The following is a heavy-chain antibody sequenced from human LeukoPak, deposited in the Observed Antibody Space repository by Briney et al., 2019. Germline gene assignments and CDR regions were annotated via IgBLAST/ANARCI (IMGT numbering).Heavy chain of an antibody. CDR2: ISSSSSYI. Sequence: GGSLRLSCAASGFTFSSYSMNWVRQAPGKGLEWVSSISSSSSYIYYADSVKGRFTISRDNAKNSLYLQMNSLRAEDTAVYYCASGSSGYPLNWFDPWGQGTLVTVSS. V-gene: IGHV3-21*01. J-gene: IGHJ5*02. CDR1: GFTFSSYS. D-gene: IGHD3-22*01. CDR3: ASGSSGYPLNWFDP.